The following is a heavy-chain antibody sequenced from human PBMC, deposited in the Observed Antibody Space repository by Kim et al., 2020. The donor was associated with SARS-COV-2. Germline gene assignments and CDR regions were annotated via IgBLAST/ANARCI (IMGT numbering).Heavy chain of an antibody. CDR3: ARLPVITNCFDP. D-gene: IGHD3-16*01. CDR2: IYYSWST. CDR1: GGSISSYY. J-gene: IGHJ5*02. V-gene: IGHV4-59*01. Sequence: SETLSLTCTVSGGSISSYYWSWIRQPPGKGLEWIGYIYYSWSTNYNPSLKSRVTISVDTSKHQFSLKLSSVTASYTAVYYCARLPVITNCFDPWGQGTPV.